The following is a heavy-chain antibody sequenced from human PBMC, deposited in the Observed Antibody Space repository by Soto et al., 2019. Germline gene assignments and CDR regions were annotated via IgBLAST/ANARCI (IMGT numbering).Heavy chain of an antibody. CDR2: ITGSGDRA. CDR3: GKDWAGMAVAGIEY. V-gene: IGHV3-23*01. D-gene: IGHD6-19*01. J-gene: IGHJ4*02. Sequence: EVQLLESGGALVQPGGSLRLSCVGSGFRFSSYSMTWVRQAPGRGLEWVSAITGSGDRAYSADSVRGRFTISRDISKNTLYLQMNSLRAEDTAVYYCGKDWAGMAVAGIEYWGQGTLVTVSS. CDR1: GFRFSSYS.